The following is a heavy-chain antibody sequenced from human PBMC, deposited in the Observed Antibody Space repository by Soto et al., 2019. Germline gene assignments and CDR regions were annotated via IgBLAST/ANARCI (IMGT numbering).Heavy chain of an antibody. V-gene: IGHV3-9*01. CDR3: ANTVTTGQQTSIVRSRPGRDY. J-gene: IGHJ4*02. Sequence: EVQLVESGGGLVQPGRSLRLSCAASGFTFDDYAMHGVRQAPGKGLEWVSGISWNSGSIGYADSVKGRFTISRDNAKNSLYLQMNSLRAEDTALYYCANTVTTGQQTSIVRSRPGRDYCGQGTLVTVSS. CDR2: ISWNSGSI. CDR1: GFTFDDYA. D-gene: IGHD4-4*01.